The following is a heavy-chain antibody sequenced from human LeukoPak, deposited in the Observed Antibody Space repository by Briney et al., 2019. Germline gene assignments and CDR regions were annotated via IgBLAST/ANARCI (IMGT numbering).Heavy chain of an antibody. Sequence: KPSETLSLTCTVSGGSISSSSYYWGWIRQPPGKGLEWIGSIYYSGSTYYNPSLKSRVTISVDTSKNQFSLKLSSVTAADTAVYYCARGDSYYYGMDVWGQGTTVTVSS. CDR3: ARGDSYYYGMDV. V-gene: IGHV4-39*07. CDR2: IYYSGST. CDR1: GGSISSSSYY. J-gene: IGHJ6*02.